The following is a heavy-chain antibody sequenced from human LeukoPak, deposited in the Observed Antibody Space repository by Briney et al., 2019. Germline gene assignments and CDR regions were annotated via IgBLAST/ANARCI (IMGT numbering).Heavy chain of an antibody. V-gene: IGHV4-31*11. J-gene: IGHJ4*02. CDR1: GGSISSGGYY. D-gene: IGHD5/OR15-5a*01. CDR3: ARESVRAPNALDY. Sequence: PSETLSLTCAVSGGSISSGGYYWSWIRQHPGKGLEWIGYIYYSGSTYYNPSLKSRVTISVDTSKNQFSLKLSSVTAADTAVYYCARESVRAPNALDYWGREPWSPSPQ. CDR2: IYYSGST.